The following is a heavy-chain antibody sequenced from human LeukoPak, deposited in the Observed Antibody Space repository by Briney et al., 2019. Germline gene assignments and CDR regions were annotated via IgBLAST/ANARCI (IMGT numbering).Heavy chain of an antibody. V-gene: IGHV4-59*01. CDR1: GGSISSYY. D-gene: IGHD4-17*01. Sequence: SETLSLTCTVSGGSISSYYWSWIRQPPAKGLEWIGYIYYSGSTNYNPSLKSRVTISVDTSKNQFSLKPSSVTAADTAVYYCARSKRRGDYGDLDIWGQGTMVTVSS. CDR3: ARSKRRGDYGDLDI. J-gene: IGHJ3*02. CDR2: IYYSGST.